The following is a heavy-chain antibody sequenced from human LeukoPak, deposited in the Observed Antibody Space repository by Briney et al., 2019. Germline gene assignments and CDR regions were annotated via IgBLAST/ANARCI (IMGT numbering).Heavy chain of an antibody. CDR1: GGSISSYY. Sequence: SQTLSLTCTVSGGSISSYYWSWIRQPPGKGLEWIGEINHSGSTNYNPSLKSRVTISVDTSKNQFSLKLSSVTAADTAVYYCARASSEAAFDIWGQGTMVTVSS. CDR3: ARASSEAAFDI. CDR2: INHSGST. D-gene: IGHD3-10*01. J-gene: IGHJ3*02. V-gene: IGHV4-34*01.